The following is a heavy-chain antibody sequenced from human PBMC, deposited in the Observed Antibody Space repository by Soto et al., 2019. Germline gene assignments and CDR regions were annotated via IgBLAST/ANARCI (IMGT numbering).Heavy chain of an antibody. CDR3: ARRARPDFYYMDV. CDR1: GFTLSGYA. CDR2: ISSNGVGT. J-gene: IGHJ6*03. D-gene: IGHD6-6*01. Sequence: EVQLAESGGGLAQPGGSLRLSCAASGFTLSGYAMDWVRQAPGKGLEYVSGISSNGVGTYYANSVQGRFTISRDNSKNTVYLQMGSLRPEDIDVYYCARRARPDFYYMDVWGKGTTVTVSS. V-gene: IGHV3-64*01.